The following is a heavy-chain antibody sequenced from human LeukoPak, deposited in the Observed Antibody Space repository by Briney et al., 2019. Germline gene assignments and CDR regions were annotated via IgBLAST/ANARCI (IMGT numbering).Heavy chain of an antibody. V-gene: IGHV1-46*01. CDR1: GYTFTSYY. Sequence: ASVKVSCKASGYTFTSYYMHWVRQAPGQGLEWMGIINPSGGSTSYAQKLQGRVTMTTDTSTSTAYMELRSLRSDDTAVYYCARVRFLEWLWGWFDPWGQGTLVTVSS. CDR3: ARVRFLEWLWGWFDP. CDR2: INPSGGST. D-gene: IGHD3-3*01. J-gene: IGHJ5*02.